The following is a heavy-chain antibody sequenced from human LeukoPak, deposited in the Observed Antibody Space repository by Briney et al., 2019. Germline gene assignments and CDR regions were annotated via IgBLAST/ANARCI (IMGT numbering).Heavy chain of an antibody. J-gene: IGHJ4*02. V-gene: IGHV3-43D*03. Sequence: QPGGSLRLSCVASGFNFNDFGMHWVRQEPGKSLEWVACISWDGGSTYYADSVRGRFTISRDNRRNSLYLYLNSLRTEDTALYYCAKTGYGDLRVFDYWGQGTLVTVSS. D-gene: IGHD4-17*01. CDR3: AKTGYGDLRVFDY. CDR2: ISWDGGST. CDR1: GFNFNDFG.